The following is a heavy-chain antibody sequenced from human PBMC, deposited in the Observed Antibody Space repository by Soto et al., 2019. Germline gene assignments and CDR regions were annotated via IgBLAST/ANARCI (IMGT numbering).Heavy chain of an antibody. Sequence: SETLSLTCTVSGDAIYIGGYYWTWIRQHPGKGLEWIGYIYYSGTTNYNPSLKSRVTISVDLSKNQFSLRLSSVTTADTALYYCARTTAVPNTLRSRYFFDYWGQGTLGTVS. CDR1: GDAIYIGGYY. CDR2: IYYSGTT. CDR3: ARTTAVPNTLRSRYFFDY. V-gene: IGHV4-61*08. J-gene: IGHJ4*02. D-gene: IGHD4-17*01.